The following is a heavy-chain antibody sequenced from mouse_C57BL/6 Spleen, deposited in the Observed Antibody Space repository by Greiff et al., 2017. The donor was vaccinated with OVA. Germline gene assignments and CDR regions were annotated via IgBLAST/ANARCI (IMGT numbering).Heavy chain of an antibody. CDR1: GYTFTSYW. D-gene: IGHD1-1*01. J-gene: IGHJ1*03. CDR3: AREGGSSPFRYFDV. Sequence: QVHVKQPGAELVRPGSSVKLSCKASGYTFTSYWMDWVKQRPGQGLEWIGNIYPSDSETHYNQKFKDKATLTVDKSSSTAYMQLSSLTSEDSAVYYCAREGGSSPFRYFDVWGTGTTVTVSS. V-gene: IGHV1-61*01. CDR2: IYPSDSET.